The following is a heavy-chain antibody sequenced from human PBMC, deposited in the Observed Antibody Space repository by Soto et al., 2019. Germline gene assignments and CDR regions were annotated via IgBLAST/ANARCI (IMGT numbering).Heavy chain of an antibody. CDR1: GYSFTSYW. Sequence: GESLKISCKGSGYSFTSYWIGWVRQMPGKGLEWMGIIYPGDSGTRYSPSFQGQVTISADKSISTAYLQWSSLKASDTAMYYCARYLVVAATRDAFDIWGQGTMVTVSS. J-gene: IGHJ3*02. D-gene: IGHD2-15*01. V-gene: IGHV5-51*01. CDR3: ARYLVVAATRDAFDI. CDR2: IYPGDSGT.